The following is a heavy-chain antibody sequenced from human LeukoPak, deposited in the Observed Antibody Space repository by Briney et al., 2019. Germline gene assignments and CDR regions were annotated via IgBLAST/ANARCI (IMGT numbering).Heavy chain of an antibody. CDR1: GGSISSGHNY. V-gene: IGHV4-61*09. CDR2: IFTSGST. J-gene: IGHJ4*02. CDR3: ASLMEGMGGKGH. D-gene: IGHD3-16*01. Sequence: SQTLSLTCTVSGGSISSGHNYWRWVRQPAGKGLEWIGHIFTSGSTNYNPSLRSRVAISVDTSKNQFSPRLSSVTATDTAVYYCASLMEGMGGKGHWGQGTLVTVSS.